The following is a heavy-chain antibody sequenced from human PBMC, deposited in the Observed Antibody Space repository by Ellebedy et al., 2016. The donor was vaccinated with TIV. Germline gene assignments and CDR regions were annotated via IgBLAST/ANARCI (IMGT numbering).Heavy chain of an antibody. J-gene: IGHJ6*03. CDR2: INHSGST. V-gene: IGHV4-34*01. CDR1: GGSFSGYY. Sequence: SETLSLTXAVYGGSFSGYYWSWIRQPPGKGLEWIGEINHSGSTNYNPSLKSRVTISVDTSKNQFSLKLSSVTAADTAVYYCAREVIKGFYYYYYMDVWGKGTTVTVSS. CDR3: AREVIKGFYYYYYMDV. D-gene: IGHD3-10*01.